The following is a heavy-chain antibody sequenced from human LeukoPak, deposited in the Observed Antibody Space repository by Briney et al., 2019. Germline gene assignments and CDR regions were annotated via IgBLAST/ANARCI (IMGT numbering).Heavy chain of an antibody. CDR1: GFTFSSYT. D-gene: IGHD2-15*01. CDR3: AKDPSASRCYSCDEYAAY. Sequence: GGSLRLSCAASGFTFSSYTMSWVRQSPGKGLEWVGSMSGSGGSTYYAESVKGRVTISRDNSKTTLYLQLNSLRAEDTAVYYCAKDPSASRCYSCDEYAAYWGQGTLVTVSS. CDR2: MSGSGGST. V-gene: IGHV3-23*01. J-gene: IGHJ4*02.